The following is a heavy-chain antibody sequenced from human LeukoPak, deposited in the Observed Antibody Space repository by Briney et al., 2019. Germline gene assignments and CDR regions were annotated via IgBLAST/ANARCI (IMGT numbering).Heavy chain of an antibody. Sequence: GGSLRLTCAASGFTFSSYSMNWVRQAPGKGLEWVSSISSSSSYIYYADSVKGRFTISRDNAKNSLYLQMNSLRAEDTAVYYCARDSSSWVDYWGQGTLVTVSS. D-gene: IGHD6-13*01. J-gene: IGHJ4*02. V-gene: IGHV3-21*01. CDR1: GFTFSSYS. CDR2: ISSSSSYI. CDR3: ARDSSSWVDY.